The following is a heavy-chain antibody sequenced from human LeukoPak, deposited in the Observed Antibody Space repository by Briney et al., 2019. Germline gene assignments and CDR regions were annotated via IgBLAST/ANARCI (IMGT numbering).Heavy chain of an antibody. CDR1: GGSISSYY. CDR2: IYYSGST. V-gene: IGHV4-59*01. CDR3: AREIAARRSSWFDP. D-gene: IGHD6-6*01. Sequence: SETLSLTCTVPGGSISSYYWSWIRQPPGKGLEWIGYIYYSGSTNYNPSLKSRVTISVDTSKNQFSLKLSSVTAADTAVYYCAREIAARRSSWFDPWGQGTLVTVSS. J-gene: IGHJ5*02.